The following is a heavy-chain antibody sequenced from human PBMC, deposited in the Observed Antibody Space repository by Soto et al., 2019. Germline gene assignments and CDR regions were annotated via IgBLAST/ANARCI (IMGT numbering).Heavy chain of an antibody. D-gene: IGHD3-10*01. J-gene: IGHJ4*02. CDR2: IWDDGSNK. CDR3: ARDKWTTMVRGVTHY. CDR1: GFTFSSYG. V-gene: IGHV3-33*01. Sequence: QVQLVESGGGVVQPGRSLRLSCAASGFTFSSYGMHWVRQAPGKGLEWVAVIWDDGSNKYYADSVKGRFTISRDNSKNTLYLQMNSLRAEDTAVYYCARDKWTTMVRGVTHYWGQGTLVNVSS.